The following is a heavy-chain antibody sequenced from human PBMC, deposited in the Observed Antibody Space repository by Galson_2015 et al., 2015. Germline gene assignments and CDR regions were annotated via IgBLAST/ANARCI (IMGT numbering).Heavy chain of an antibody. V-gene: IGHV3-48*02. CDR3: ARDRVGFRELLRYYYMDV. CDR1: GFTFSSYS. D-gene: IGHD3-10*01. J-gene: IGHJ6*03. Sequence: SLRLSCAASGFTFSSYSMNWVRQAPGKGLEWVSYISSSSSTIYYADSVKGRFTISRDNAKNSLYLQMNSLRDEDTAVYYCARDRVGFRELLRYYYMDVWGKGTTVTVSS. CDR2: ISSSSSTI.